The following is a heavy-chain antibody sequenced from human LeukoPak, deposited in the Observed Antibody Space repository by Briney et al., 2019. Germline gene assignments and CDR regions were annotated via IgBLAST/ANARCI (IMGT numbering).Heavy chain of an antibody. J-gene: IGHJ3*02. V-gene: IGHV4-59*12. CDR3: ARAGIRTPYGI. CDR2: IYYSGST. D-gene: IGHD3-10*01. CDR1: GGSISSYY. Sequence: SETLSLTCTVSGGSISSYYWSWIRQPPGKGLEWIGYIYYSGSTNYNPSLKSRVTISVDTSKNQFSLKLSSVTAADTAVYYCARAGIRTPYGIWGQGTMVTVSS.